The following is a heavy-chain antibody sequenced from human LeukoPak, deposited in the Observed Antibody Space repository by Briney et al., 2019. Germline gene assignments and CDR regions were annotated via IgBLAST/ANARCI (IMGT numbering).Heavy chain of an antibody. V-gene: IGHV4-59*01. CDR2: IYYSGST. CDR1: GGSISSYY. CDR3: ARTFGGYFDY. J-gene: IGHJ4*02. D-gene: IGHD4-23*01. Sequence: PSETLSLTCTVSGGSISSYYWSWIRQPPGKGLEWIGYIYYSGSTNYNPSLKSRVTISVDTSKNQFSLRVTSVTAADTALYYCARTFGGYFDYWGQGTLVTVSS.